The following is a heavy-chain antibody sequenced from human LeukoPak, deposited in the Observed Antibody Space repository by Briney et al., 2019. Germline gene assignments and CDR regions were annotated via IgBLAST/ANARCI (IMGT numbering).Heavy chain of an antibody. J-gene: IGHJ4*02. CDR1: GFTVSSNY. D-gene: IGHD5-18*01. V-gene: IGHV3-66*01. CDR3: ASFPVVDTALVPTDY. CDR2: IYSGGST. Sequence: GGSLRLSCAASGFTVSSNYMSWVRQAPGKGLEWVSVIYSGGSTYYADSVKGRFTISRDNSENTLYLQMNSLRAEDTAVYYCASFPVVDTALVPTDYWGQGTLVTVSS.